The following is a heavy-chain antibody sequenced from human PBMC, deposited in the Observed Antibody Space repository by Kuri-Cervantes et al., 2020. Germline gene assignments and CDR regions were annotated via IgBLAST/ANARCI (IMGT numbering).Heavy chain of an antibody. CDR1: GGSFSGYY. CDR2: INHSGST. V-gene: IGHV4-34*01. Sequence: GSLRLSCAVYGGSFSGYYWSWIRQPPGKGLEWIGEINHSGSTNYNPSLKSRVTISVDTPKNQFSLKLSSVTAADTAVYYCARGSRPGSGSYYYYGMDVWGQGTTVTVSS. J-gene: IGHJ6*02. D-gene: IGHD1-26*01. CDR3: ARGSRPGSGSYYYYGMDV.